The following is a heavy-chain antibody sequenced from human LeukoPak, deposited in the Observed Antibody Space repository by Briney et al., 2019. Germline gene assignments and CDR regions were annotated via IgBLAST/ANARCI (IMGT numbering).Heavy chain of an antibody. CDR3: ARYFSGGQFKWFDA. J-gene: IGHJ5*02. D-gene: IGHD1-26*01. V-gene: IGHV4-30-2*01. Sequence: SQTLSLTCAVSGDSISSGGYCWSWIRQPPGKGLEWIRYIYHGGNAYYSPSLKSLANISVDKSKNLLSLKLSSVTAAETAVYYGARYFSGGQFKWFDAWGQGTLVTVSS. CDR1: GDSISSGGYC. CDR2: IYHGGNA.